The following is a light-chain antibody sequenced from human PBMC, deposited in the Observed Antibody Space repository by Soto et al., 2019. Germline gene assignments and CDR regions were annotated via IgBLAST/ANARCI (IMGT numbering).Light chain of an antibody. Sequence: EIVLTQSPDTLSLSPGERATLSCRASQSVSSTFLACYHQKPGKAPRLLIYRASSRATGIPDRFTGSGSGTDFTLTSIRLEPEDFAVYYCQQYESSPLTFGGGTKVEIK. J-gene: IGKJ4*01. CDR3: QQYESSPLT. V-gene: IGKV3-20*01. CDR2: RAS. CDR1: QSVSSTF.